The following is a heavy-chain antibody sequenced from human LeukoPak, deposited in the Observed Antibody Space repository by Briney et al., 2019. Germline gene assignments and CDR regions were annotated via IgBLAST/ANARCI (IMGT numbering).Heavy chain of an antibody. D-gene: IGHD6-6*01. Sequence: SQTLSLTCTVSGGSISSGGYYWSWLRQHPGKGLEWIGYIYYSGSTYYNPSLKSRVTISVDTSKNQFSLKLSSVTAADTAVYYCARDIAARLPYFDYWGQGTLVTVSS. CDR2: IYYSGST. V-gene: IGHV4-31*03. J-gene: IGHJ4*02. CDR1: GGSISSGGYY. CDR3: ARDIAARLPYFDY.